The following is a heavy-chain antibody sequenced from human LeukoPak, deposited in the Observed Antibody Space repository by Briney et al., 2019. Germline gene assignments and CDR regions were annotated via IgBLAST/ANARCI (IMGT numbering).Heavy chain of an antibody. CDR1: GFTFDGYA. D-gene: IGHD2-2*01. Sequence: GGSLRLSCAASGFTFDGYAMHWVRQAPGKGLEWVSGISWNSGSIGYADSVKGRFTISRDNAKNSLYLQMNSLRAEDTALYYCAKDSLRYCSSTSCYQFDYWGQGTLVTVSS. J-gene: IGHJ4*02. CDR3: AKDSLRYCSSTSCYQFDY. CDR2: ISWNSGSI. V-gene: IGHV3-9*01.